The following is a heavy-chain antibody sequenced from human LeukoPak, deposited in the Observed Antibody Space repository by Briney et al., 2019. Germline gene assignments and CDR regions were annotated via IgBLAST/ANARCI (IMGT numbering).Heavy chain of an antibody. Sequence: SETLSLTCTVSGGSISSYYWSWIRQPPGKGLEWIGYIYYSGSTNYNPSLKSRVTMSVDTSKNQFSLKLSSVTAADTAVYYCAHSMVRGVLEYFQHWGQGTLVTVSS. CDR1: GGSISSYY. J-gene: IGHJ1*01. CDR2: IYYSGST. CDR3: AHSMVRGVLEYFQH. D-gene: IGHD3-10*01. V-gene: IGHV4-59*08.